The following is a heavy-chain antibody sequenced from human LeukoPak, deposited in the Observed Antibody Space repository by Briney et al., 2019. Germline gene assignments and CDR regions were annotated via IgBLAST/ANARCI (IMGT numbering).Heavy chain of an antibody. V-gene: IGHV3-66*01. CDR3: ARDGGNNSWYGMDV. Sequence: GGSLRLSCAASGFTVSSNYMSWVRQAPGKGLEWVSIIYRVGSTFYADSVEGRFTISRDNSKNTLYLQMNSLRVEDTAIYYCARDGGNNSWYGMDVWGQGTTVTVSS. J-gene: IGHJ6*02. CDR1: GFTVSSNY. CDR2: IYRVGST. D-gene: IGHD4-23*01.